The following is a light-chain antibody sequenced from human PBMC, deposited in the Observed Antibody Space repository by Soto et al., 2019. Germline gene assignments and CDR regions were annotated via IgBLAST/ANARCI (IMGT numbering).Light chain of an antibody. Sequence: EIVLTQSPGTLSLSLGESATLSCRASQSVSSYLAWYQQKPGQGPRLLIYDASNRATGVSARFSGSGYGTDFTLTISSLEPDDFAVYYCHQRSSWPRGTFGQGTKVDI. V-gene: IGKV3-11*01. CDR2: DAS. CDR3: HQRSSWPRGT. CDR1: QSVSSY. J-gene: IGKJ1*01.